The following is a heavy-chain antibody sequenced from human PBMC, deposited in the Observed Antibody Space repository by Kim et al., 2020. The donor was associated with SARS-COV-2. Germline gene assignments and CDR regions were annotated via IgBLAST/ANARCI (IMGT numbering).Heavy chain of an antibody. CDR3: ARDYPVVAAIYYYYGMDV. CDR2: ISAYNGNT. Sequence: ASVKVSCKASGYTFTSYGISWVRQAPGQGLEWMGWISAYNGNTNYAQKLQGRVTMTTDTSTSTAYMELRSLRSDDTAVYYCARDYPVVAAIYYYYGMDVWGQGTTVTVSS. D-gene: IGHD2-15*01. V-gene: IGHV1-18*01. CDR1: GYTFTSYG. J-gene: IGHJ6*02.